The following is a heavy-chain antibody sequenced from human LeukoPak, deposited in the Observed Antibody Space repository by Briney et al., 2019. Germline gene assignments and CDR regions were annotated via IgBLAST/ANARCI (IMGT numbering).Heavy chain of an antibody. CDR2: SNEDGSTT. CDR3: AARKVRGVWFYLDY. CDR1: GFTFSSNW. Sequence: GGSLRLSCAAPGFTFSSNWMHWVRQAPGKGLVWVSRSNEDGSTTNYADSVKGRFTISRDNAKNTLYLQMNSLRVEDTAVYFCAARKVRGVWFYLDYWGQGTLVTVSS. V-gene: IGHV3-74*01. D-gene: IGHD3-10*01. J-gene: IGHJ4*02.